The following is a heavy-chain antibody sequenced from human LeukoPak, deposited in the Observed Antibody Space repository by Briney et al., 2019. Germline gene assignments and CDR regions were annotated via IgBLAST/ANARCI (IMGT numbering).Heavy chain of an antibody. CDR3: ARDPSGGYNSVFDI. Sequence: GGSLRLSCAASGFTFSSYGMHWVRQAPGKGLEWVAVIWYDGSNKYYADSVKGRFTISRDNSKNTLYLQMNSLRAEDTAVYYCARDPSGGYNSVFDIWGQGTMVTVSS. D-gene: IGHD5-24*01. CDR2: IWYDGSNK. CDR1: GFTFSSYG. V-gene: IGHV3-33*01. J-gene: IGHJ3*02.